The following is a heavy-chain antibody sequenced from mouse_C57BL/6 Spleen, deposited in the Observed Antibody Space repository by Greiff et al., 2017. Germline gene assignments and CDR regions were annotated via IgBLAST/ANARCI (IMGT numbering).Heavy chain of an antibody. J-gene: IGHJ1*03. CDR2: ISNLAYSI. CDR1: GFTFSDYG. CDR3: ARHLATVVATPGYFDV. Sequence: EVMLVESGGGLVQPGGSLKLSCAASGFTFSDYGMAWVRQAPRKGPEWVAFISNLAYSIYYADTVTGRFTISRENAKNTLYLEMSSLRSEDTAMYYCARHLATVVATPGYFDVWGTGTTVTVSS. V-gene: IGHV5-15*01. D-gene: IGHD1-1*01.